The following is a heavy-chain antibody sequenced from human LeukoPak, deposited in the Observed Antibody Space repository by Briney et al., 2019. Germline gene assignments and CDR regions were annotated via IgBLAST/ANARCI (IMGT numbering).Heavy chain of an antibody. CDR3: ASYSGDYSLQY. V-gene: IGHV4-59*01. D-gene: IGHD1-26*01. CDR1: GGSISSYY. J-gene: IGHJ1*01. CDR2: IHNSGSI. Sequence: SETLSLTCTVSGGSISSYYWSWIRQPPGKGLEWIAYIHNSGSINYNPSLRSRVIILADTSKNQFSLKLSSVTAADTAVYYCASYSGDYSLQYWGQGTLVTVS.